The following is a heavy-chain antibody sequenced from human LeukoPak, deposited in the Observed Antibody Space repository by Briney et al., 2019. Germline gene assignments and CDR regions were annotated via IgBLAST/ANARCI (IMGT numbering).Heavy chain of an antibody. J-gene: IGHJ4*02. Sequence: GGSLRLSCAASGFTVSSNYMGWVRQAPGKGLEWVSVIYTGGSTYYADSVKGRFTVSRDNSKNTWYLQMNSLTVEDTAVYYCARDPVGATALWGQGTLVTVSA. CDR3: ARDPVGATAL. D-gene: IGHD1-26*01. CDR2: IYTGGST. CDR1: GFTVSSNY. V-gene: IGHV3-66*01.